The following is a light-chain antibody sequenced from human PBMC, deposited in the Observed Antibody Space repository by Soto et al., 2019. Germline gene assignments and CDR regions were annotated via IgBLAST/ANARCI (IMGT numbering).Light chain of an antibody. CDR1: QSVSSNY. Sequence: IVLTQSPGTVSLSPGERATLSCRARQSVSSNYLAWYQQKPGQAPRLLIYGASSRATGIPDRFSGSGSGTDFTLTISRLEPEDFAVYYCQQYGGLPRTFGQGTKVEIK. CDR3: QQYGGLPRT. CDR2: GAS. J-gene: IGKJ1*01. V-gene: IGKV3-20*01.